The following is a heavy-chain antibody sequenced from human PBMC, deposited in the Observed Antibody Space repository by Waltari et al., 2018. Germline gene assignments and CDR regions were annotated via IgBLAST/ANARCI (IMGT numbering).Heavy chain of an antibody. Sequence: VQLVQSGAEVKKPGASVKVSCKASGYTFTGYYMSWVRQAPGKGLEWVSVIYSGGSTYYADSVKGRFTISRDNSKNTLYLQMNSLRAEDTAVYYCARGGVATIDYWGQGTLVTVSS. D-gene: IGHD5-12*01. CDR2: IYSGGST. V-gene: IGHV3-53*01. J-gene: IGHJ4*02. CDR3: ARGGVATIDY. CDR1: GYTFTGYY.